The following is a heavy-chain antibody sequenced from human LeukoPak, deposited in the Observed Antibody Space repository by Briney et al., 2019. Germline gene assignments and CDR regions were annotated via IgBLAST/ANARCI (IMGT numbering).Heavy chain of an antibody. CDR1: GGSISSGGYY. Sequence: SETLSFTCTVSGGSISSGGYYWSWIRQHPGKGLEWIGYIYYSGSTYYNPSLKSRVTISVDTSKNQFSLKLSSVTAADTAVYYCARANYRGDAFDIWGQGTMVTVSS. CDR2: IYYSGST. CDR3: ARANYRGDAFDI. D-gene: IGHD3-10*01. J-gene: IGHJ3*02. V-gene: IGHV4-31*03.